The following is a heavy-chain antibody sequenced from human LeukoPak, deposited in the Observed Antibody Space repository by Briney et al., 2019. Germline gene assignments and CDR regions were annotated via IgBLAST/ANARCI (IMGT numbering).Heavy chain of an antibody. CDR2: INHSGST. D-gene: IGHD3-3*01. V-gene: IGHV4-34*01. CDR1: GGSFSGYY. J-gene: IGHJ6*03. CDR3: AGGLYPPYDFWSGSKGNYYYMDV. Sequence: PSETLSLTCAVYGGSFSGYYWSWIRQPPGKGLEWIGEINHSGSTNYNPSLKSRVTISVDTSKNQFSLKLSSVTAADTAVYYCAGGLYPPYDFWSGSKGNYYYMDVWGKGTTVTVSS.